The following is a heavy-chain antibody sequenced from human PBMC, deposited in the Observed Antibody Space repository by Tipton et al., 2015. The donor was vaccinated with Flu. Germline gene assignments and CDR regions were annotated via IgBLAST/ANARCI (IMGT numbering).Heavy chain of an antibody. Sequence: GSLRLSCTASGLTFSSYATGWVRQAPGKGLEWVSAISGTTTTIKYADSVQGRFTISRDSSKNTVYLQMSSLTAEDTAIYYCAKYDSRTLGALAIWGQGTMVTVSS. D-gene: IGHD3-22*01. CDR1: GLTFSSYA. V-gene: IGHV3-23*01. CDR3: AKYDSRTLGALAI. CDR2: ISGTTTTI. J-gene: IGHJ3*02.